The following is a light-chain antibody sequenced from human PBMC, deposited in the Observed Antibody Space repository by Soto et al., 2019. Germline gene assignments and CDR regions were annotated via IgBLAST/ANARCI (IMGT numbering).Light chain of an antibody. CDR3: QQSSNWPLIT. CDR2: EAS. CDR1: PCVSSN. J-gene: IGKJ5*01. Sequence: EMVMTQSPATLSVSPGERATLTCRARPCVSSNLAWYQQKPGQAPRLVRHEASYSATGIPARFSGSGSGTDYTLTISSLEAEDSGVYNCQQSSNWPLITLGQGTRLEI. V-gene: IGKV3-11*01.